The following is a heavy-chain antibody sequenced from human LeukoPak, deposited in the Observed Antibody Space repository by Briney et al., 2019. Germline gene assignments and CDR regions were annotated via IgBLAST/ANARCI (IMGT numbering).Heavy chain of an antibody. CDR1: GYTFTSYD. CDR2: MNPNSGNT. CDR3: ARGAIAAAACFDY. J-gene: IGHJ4*02. D-gene: IGHD6-13*01. Sequence: WASVKVSCKASGYTFTSYDINWVRQAPGQGLEWMGWMNPNSGNTGYAQKFQGRVTMTRNTSISTAYMELSSLRSEDTAVYYCARGAIAAAACFDYWGQGTLVTVSS. V-gene: IGHV1-8*01.